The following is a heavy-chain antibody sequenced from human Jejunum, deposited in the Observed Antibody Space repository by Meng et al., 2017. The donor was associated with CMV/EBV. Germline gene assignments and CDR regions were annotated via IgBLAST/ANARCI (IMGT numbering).Heavy chain of an antibody. CDR3: VREGAVTDCSTDRCYNIDYLQF. Sequence: QGPVTGSGVGCGKPSGTLSLTGTVSGDSMSGYYWTWIRPPAGKGLEWIGRIYSSGSTNYNPSLKSRVTMSVDTSKTQFSLRLSSVTAADTAVYYCVREGAVTDCSTDRCYNIDYLQFWGQGTLVTVSS. D-gene: IGHD2-2*01. CDR1: GDSMSGYY. V-gene: IGHV4-4*07. CDR2: IYSSGST. J-gene: IGHJ1*01.